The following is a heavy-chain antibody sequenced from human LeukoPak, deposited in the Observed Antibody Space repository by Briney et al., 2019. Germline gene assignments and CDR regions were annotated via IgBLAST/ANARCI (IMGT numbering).Heavy chain of an antibody. D-gene: IGHD3-22*01. V-gene: IGHV1-18*01. Sequence: GASVKVSCKASGYTFTSYGISWVRQAPGQGLEWMGWISAYNGNTNYAQKLQGRVTMTTDTSTSTAYMELSSLRSEDTAVYYCARDPMGGTDSSGYYYIYYFDYWGQGTLVTVSS. CDR2: ISAYNGNT. J-gene: IGHJ4*02. CDR1: GYTFTSYG. CDR3: ARDPMGGTDSSGYYYIYYFDY.